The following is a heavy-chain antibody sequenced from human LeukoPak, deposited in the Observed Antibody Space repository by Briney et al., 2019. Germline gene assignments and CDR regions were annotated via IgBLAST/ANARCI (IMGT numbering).Heavy chain of an antibody. Sequence: GPVKVSCKASGYTFTSYAMHWVRQAPGQRLEWMGWINAGNGNTKYSQKLQGRVTITRDTSASTAYMELSSLRSEDTAVYYCARPLGYCSGGSCYFVYWGQGTLVTVSS. D-gene: IGHD2-15*01. CDR2: INAGNGNT. CDR1: GYTFTSYA. J-gene: IGHJ4*02. CDR3: ARPLGYCSGGSCYFVY. V-gene: IGHV1-3*01.